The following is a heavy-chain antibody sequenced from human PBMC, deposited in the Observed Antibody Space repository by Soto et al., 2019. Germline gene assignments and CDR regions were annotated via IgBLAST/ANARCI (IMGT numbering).Heavy chain of an antibody. CDR3: TTEMVDIPMVILY. J-gene: IGHJ4*02. CDR1: GFTLSNAW. D-gene: IGHD5-18*01. CDR2: IKSKTDGGTT. Sequence: GGSLRLSCAASGFTLSNAWMSWVRQAPGKGLEWVGRIKSKTDGGTTDYAAPVKGRFTISRDDSKNTVYLQMNSLKTEDTAVYYCTTEMVDIPMVILYWGQGTLVTVSS. V-gene: IGHV3-15*01.